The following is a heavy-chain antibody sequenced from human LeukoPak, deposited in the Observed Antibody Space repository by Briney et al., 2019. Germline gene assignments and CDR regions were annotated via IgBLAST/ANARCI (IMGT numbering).Heavy chain of an antibody. J-gene: IGHJ6*02. CDR2: INPNSGGT. D-gene: IGHD5-12*01. CDR3: ARADSGYLVTYYGMDV. CDR1: GYTFTGCY. Sequence: ASVKVSCKASGYTFTGCYMHWVRQAPGQGLEWMGWINPNSGGTNYAQKFQGRVTMTRDTSISTAYMELSRLRSDDTAVYYCARADSGYLVTYYGMDVWGQGTTVTVSS. V-gene: IGHV1-2*02.